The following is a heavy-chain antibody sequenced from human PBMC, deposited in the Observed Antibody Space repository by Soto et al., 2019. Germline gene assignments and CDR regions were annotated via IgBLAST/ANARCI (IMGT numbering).Heavy chain of an antibody. CDR2: IYYSGST. Sequence: QVPLQESGPRLLKPSQTLSLTCTVSGGSISSGGYYWSWIRQHPGKGLEWIGYIYYSGSTYYNPSLASRVTTSVDTSKNQFSLKLSSVTAADTAVYYCARGRITMVRGVIDFDYWGQGTLVTVSS. D-gene: IGHD3-10*01. CDR3: ARGRITMVRGVIDFDY. CDR1: GGSISSGGYY. J-gene: IGHJ4*02. V-gene: IGHV4-31*03.